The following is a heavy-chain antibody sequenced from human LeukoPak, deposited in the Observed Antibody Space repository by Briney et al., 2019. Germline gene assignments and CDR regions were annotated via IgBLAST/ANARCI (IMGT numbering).Heavy chain of an antibody. V-gene: IGHV4-39*01. CDR3: ARRSHSPLGSPY. CDR1: GASITASGFY. CDR2: LYYAATN. Sequence: PSETLSLTCSVSGASITASGFYWAWVRRPPGKGLEWIGSLYYAATNYYNPPLQSRVTISVDTSKNQFSLDLDSVTAADTAVYYCARRSHSPLGSPYWGQGTQVTVSS. J-gene: IGHJ4*01. D-gene: IGHD3-10*01.